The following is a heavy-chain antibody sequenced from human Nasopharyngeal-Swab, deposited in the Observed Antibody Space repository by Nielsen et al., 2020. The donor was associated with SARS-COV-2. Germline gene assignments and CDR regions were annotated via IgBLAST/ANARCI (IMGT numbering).Heavy chain of an antibody. CDR1: GYSFTSYW. V-gene: IGHV5-51*01. J-gene: IGHJ6*02. D-gene: IGHD2-15*01. Sequence: GGSLRLSCKGSGYSFTSYWIGWVRQMPGKGMEWMGIIYPGDSDTRYSPSFQGQVTISADKSISTAYLQWSSLKASDTAMYYCARQRGYCSGGSCRYGIDVWGQGTTVTVSS. CDR2: IYPGDSDT. CDR3: ARQRGYCSGGSCRYGIDV.